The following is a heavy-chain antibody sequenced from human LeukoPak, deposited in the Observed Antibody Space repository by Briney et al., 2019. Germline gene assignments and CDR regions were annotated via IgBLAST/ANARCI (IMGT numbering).Heavy chain of an antibody. CDR3: ARARYDFWSGLTHFDY. V-gene: IGHV4-30-4*08. Sequence: SQTLSLTCTVSGGSISSGDYYWRWIRQPPGKGLEWIAYIYYSGSTYYNPSLKSRVTISVDTSKNQFSLKLSSVTAADTAVYYCARARYDFWSGLTHFDYWGQGTLVTVSS. J-gene: IGHJ4*02. D-gene: IGHD3-3*01. CDR1: GGSISSGDYY. CDR2: IYYSGST.